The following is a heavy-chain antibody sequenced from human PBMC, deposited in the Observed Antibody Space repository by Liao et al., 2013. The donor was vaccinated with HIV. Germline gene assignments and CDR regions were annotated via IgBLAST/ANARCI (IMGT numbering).Heavy chain of an antibody. V-gene: IGHV4-4*07. Sequence: QVQLQESGPGLVKPSETLSLTCTVSGASISGHYWNWIRQPAGKGLEWIGRIFTSGNSGSTNFNPSLKSRVTMSLDTSKNQISLNLTSVTGADTAVYYCARAQFLEWPVDSWGQGTLVTVSS. CDR3: ARAQFLEWPVDS. CDR2: IFTSGNSGST. D-gene: IGHD3-3*01. CDR1: GASISGHY. J-gene: IGHJ4*02.